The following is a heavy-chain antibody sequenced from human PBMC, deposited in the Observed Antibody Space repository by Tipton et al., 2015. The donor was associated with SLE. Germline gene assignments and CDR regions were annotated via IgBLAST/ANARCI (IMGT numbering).Heavy chain of an antibody. D-gene: IGHD3-9*01. CDR3: ARDYYDILTGFAFDI. V-gene: IGHV4-39*07. Sequence: TLSLTCTVSGGSISSSSYYWGWIRQPPGKGLEWIGSIYYSGSTYYNPSLKSRVTISVDTSKNQFSLKLSSVTAADTAVYYCARDYYDILTGFAFDIWGQGTMVTVSS. J-gene: IGHJ3*02. CDR1: GGSISSSSYY. CDR2: IYYSGST.